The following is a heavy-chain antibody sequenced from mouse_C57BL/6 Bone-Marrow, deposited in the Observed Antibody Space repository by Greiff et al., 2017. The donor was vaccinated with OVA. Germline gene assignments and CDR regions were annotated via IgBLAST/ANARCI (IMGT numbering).Heavy chain of an antibody. J-gene: IGHJ4*01. V-gene: IGHV1-53*01. D-gene: IGHD1-1*01. CDR2: INPSNGGT. CDR1: GYTFTSYW. CDR3: ARSITTVVATERDYAMDY. Sequence: QVQLQQPGTELVKPGASVKLSCKASGYTFTSYWMHWVKQRPGQGLEWIGNINPSNGGTNYNEKFKSKATLTVDKSSSTAYMQLSSLTSEDSAVYYCARSITTVVATERDYAMDYWGQGTSVTVSS.